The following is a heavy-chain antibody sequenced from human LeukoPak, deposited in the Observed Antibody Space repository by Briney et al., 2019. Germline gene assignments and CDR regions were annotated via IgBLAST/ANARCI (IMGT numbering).Heavy chain of an antibody. CDR2: IWHDGSNE. D-gene: IGHD3-10*01. CDR1: GFTFSSCG. Sequence: GGSLRLSCAASGFTFSSCGMHWVRQAPGKGLEWVAIIWHDGSNEDYADSVKGRFTISRDNSKNTLYLQMNNLRADDTAVYYCARGRGWYFDLWGRGTLATVSS. J-gene: IGHJ2*01. V-gene: IGHV3-33*01. CDR3: ARGRGWYFDL.